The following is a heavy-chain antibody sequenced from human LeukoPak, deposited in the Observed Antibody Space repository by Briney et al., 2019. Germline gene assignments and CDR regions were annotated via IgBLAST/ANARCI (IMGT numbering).Heavy chain of an antibody. CDR3: ARDLFSSSWYGNNWFDP. CDR2: ISAYNGNT. D-gene: IGHD6-13*01. V-gene: IGHV1-18*01. Sequence: ASVKVSCKASGYTFTSYGISWARQAPGQGLEWMGWISAYNGNTDYAQKLQGRVTMTTDTSTSTAYMELRSLRSDDTAVYYCARDLFSSSWYGNNWFDPWGQGTLVTVSS. J-gene: IGHJ5*02. CDR1: GYTFTSYG.